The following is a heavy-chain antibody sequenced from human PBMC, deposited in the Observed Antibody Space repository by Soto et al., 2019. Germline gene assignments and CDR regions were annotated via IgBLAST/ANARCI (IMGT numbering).Heavy chain of an antibody. CDR1: GGSISRGGYS. D-gene: IGHD3-16*02. V-gene: IGHV4-30-2*01. Sequence: PSETLSLTCAVSGGSISRGGYSWSWIRQPPGKGLEWIGYIYHSGSTYHNPSLKSRVTISVDRSKNQFSLKLSSVTAADTAVYYCARSMITFGGVIVYDLHFDYWGQGTLVTVSS. J-gene: IGHJ4*02. CDR2: IYHSGST. CDR3: ARSMITFGGVIVYDLHFDY.